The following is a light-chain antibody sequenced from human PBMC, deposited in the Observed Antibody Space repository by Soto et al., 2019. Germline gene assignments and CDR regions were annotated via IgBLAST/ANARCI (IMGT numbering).Light chain of an antibody. Sequence: DAQMTQSPSTLSASVGDRVTITCRVSQSIDDWLAWYQQKPGKAPKLLIYKASTLQSGVPSRFIGSGWGTEFTLTISSLQPDDFATYYCQQYNIYSPYTFGQGTRLAIK. CDR1: QSIDDW. V-gene: IGKV1-5*03. CDR2: KAS. CDR3: QQYNIYSPYT. J-gene: IGKJ2*01.